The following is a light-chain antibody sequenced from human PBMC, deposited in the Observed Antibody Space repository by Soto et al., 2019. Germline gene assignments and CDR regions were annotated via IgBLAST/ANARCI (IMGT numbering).Light chain of an antibody. CDR1: QSVSTY. V-gene: IGKV3-11*01. J-gene: IGKJ4*01. CDR2: DAS. CDR3: KLRSHGPPGAT. Sequence: EVVLTQSPATLSLSPGERATLSCRASQSVSTYFAWYQHKPGQAPWLLIYDASIRTTGTPARFSGGGSGTDFTLTISSLAPEDLAVYYCKLRSHGPPGATFGGGTKVEIK.